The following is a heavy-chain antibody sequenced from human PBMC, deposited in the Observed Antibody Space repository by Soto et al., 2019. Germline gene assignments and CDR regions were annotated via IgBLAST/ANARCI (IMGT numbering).Heavy chain of an antibody. CDR3: ARDEGGTYYH. CDR2: SRDKLNNYAT. J-gene: IGHJ4*02. Sequence: EVQLVESGGGLVQPGGSPRLSCAASGFTFSDYYMDWVRQTPGKGLEWLGRSRDKLNNYATEYTASVKGRFTISRDGEKNSLYLQMNSLKTEDTAVYYCARDEGGTYYHWGQGTLVTVSS. V-gene: IGHV3-72*01. D-gene: IGHD1-26*01. CDR1: GFTFSDYY.